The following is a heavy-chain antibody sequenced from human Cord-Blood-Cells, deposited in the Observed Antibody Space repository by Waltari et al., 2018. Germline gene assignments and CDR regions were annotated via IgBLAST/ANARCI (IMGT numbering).Heavy chain of an antibody. Sequence: QVQLQESGPGLVKPSQTLSLTCTVSGGSISSGGSYWSWIRQHPGKGLEWIGYIYYRGSTYYNPSLKSRVTRSVDTSKNQFSLKLSSVTAADTAVYYCARGPPEWEHYYGMDVWGQGTTVTVSS. D-gene: IGHD1-26*01. V-gene: IGHV4-31*03. CDR1: GGSISSGGSY. J-gene: IGHJ6*02. CDR2: IYYRGST. CDR3: ARGPPEWEHYYGMDV.